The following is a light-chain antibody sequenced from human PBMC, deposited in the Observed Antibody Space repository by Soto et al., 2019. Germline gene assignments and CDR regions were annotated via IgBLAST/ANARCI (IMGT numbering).Light chain of an antibody. V-gene: IGKV3-15*01. Sequence: EIVLTQSPDTLPLSPVERSTFSPSPSQSVSSSYLAWYQQKPGQAPRLLIYGASTRAAGVPVRFSGSGSGSEFTLTIDTLQSEDFAVYYCQQYHNWLPITFGQGTRLEIK. CDR2: GAS. CDR1: QSVSSSY. CDR3: QQYHNWLPIT. J-gene: IGKJ5*01.